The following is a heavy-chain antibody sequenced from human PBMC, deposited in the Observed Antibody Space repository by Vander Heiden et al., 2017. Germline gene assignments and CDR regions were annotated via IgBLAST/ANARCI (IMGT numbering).Heavy chain of an antibody. D-gene: IGHD5-18*01. CDR2: INAGTGNT. V-gene: IGHV1-3*01. J-gene: IGHJ4*02. CDR3: ARSRSYTGMSNSNYYFDY. Sequence: QVQLLQSGAEVKKPGASVKVSCKASGYTFPSHAMHWVRQAPGQRLEWMGWINAGTGNTKYSQKFQGRVPITRDTSASTAYMELSSLRSEDTAVYYCARSRSYTGMSNSNYYFDYWVEGTLVTVSS. CDR1: GYTFPSHA.